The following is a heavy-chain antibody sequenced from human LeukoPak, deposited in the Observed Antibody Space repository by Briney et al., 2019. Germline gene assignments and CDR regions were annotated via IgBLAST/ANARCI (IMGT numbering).Heavy chain of an antibody. D-gene: IGHD2-15*01. CDR3: ARTYCSGGSCHFDY. Sequence: SETLSLTCTVSGGSISSYYWSWIRQPPGKGLEWIGYIYYSGNTDSNPSLKSRVTISVDTSKNQFSLKLSSVTAADTAVYYCARTYCSGGSCHFDYWGQGTLVTVSS. J-gene: IGHJ4*02. V-gene: IGHV4-59*08. CDR2: IYYSGNT. CDR1: GGSISSYY.